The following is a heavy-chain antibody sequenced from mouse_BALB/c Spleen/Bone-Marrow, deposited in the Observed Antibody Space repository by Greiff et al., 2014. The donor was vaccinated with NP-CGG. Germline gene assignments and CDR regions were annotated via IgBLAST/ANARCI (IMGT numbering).Heavy chain of an antibody. Sequence: VNLVESGADLVRPGASVRLSCKASGYTFTTYWINWVKQRPGQGLEWIGNIYPSDNYTNYNQKFKDRATLTVDKSSSTAYMQLSSPTSEDSAVYYCTRTYEYFDYWGQGTTLTVSS. CDR1: GYTFTTYW. J-gene: IGHJ2*01. CDR2: IYPSDNYT. CDR3: TRTYEYFDY. D-gene: IGHD2-3*01. V-gene: IGHV1-69*02.